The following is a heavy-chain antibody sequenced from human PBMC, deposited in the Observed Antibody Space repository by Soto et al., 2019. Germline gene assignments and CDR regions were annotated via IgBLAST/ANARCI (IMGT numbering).Heavy chain of an antibody. CDR3: ARVSYCGGGSCYSRWFDH. Sequence: PSETLSLTCTVSGGSISSGGYYWSWIRQHPGKGLEWIGYIYYSGSTYYNPSLKSRVTISVDTSKNQFSLKLSSVTAADTAVYYCARVSYCGGGSCYSRWFDHWGQGTLVTVSS. CDR1: GGSISSGGYY. CDR2: IYYSGST. D-gene: IGHD2-15*01. J-gene: IGHJ5*02. V-gene: IGHV4-31*03.